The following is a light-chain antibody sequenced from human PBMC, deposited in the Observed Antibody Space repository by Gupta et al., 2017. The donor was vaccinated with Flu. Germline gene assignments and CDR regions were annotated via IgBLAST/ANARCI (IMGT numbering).Light chain of an antibody. CDR3: AAWDDSRNNWV. Sequence: RVTISCSGSSSNIRSNSVNWYQQFPGTGPKLLIYSNNQRTSGVPDRFSGSKSGTSASVVISGLQAEDEADYYCAAWDDSRNNWVFGGGTKLTVL. CDR1: SSNIRSNS. V-gene: IGLV1-44*01. CDR2: SNN. J-gene: IGLJ3*02.